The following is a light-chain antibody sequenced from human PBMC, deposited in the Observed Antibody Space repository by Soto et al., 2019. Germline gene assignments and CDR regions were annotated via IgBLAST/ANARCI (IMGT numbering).Light chain of an antibody. CDR2: GAS. CDR1: QSVSSNY. J-gene: IGKJ3*01. CDR3: QQYGSSPGFT. V-gene: IGKV3-20*01. Sequence: EIVLTQSPGTLSLSPGERATLSCRASQSVSSNYLAWYQQKPGQAPRLLIYGASSRATGIPDRFSGSGSGTYFTLTISRLEPEDFAVYYCQQYGSSPGFTFGPWTKVDIK.